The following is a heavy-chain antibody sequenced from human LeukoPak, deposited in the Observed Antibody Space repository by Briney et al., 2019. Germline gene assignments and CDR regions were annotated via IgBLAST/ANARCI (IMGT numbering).Heavy chain of an antibody. J-gene: IGHJ4*02. CDR1: GFTFGNYW. CDR3: ARDLYNWDDYTIDY. D-gene: IGHD4-11*01. CDR2: INGDGSST. Sequence: GGSLRLSCAASGFTFGNYWMHWVRQAPGKGLVLVSRINGDGSSTSYADSVKGRFTISRDNAKNTLYLQMNSLRAEDTAVYYCARDLYNWDDYTIDYWGQGTLVTVSS. V-gene: IGHV3-74*01.